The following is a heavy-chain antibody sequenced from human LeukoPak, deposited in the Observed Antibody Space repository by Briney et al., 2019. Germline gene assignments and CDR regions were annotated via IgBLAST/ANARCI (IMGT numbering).Heavy chain of an antibody. Sequence: PGGSLTLSCAASGFTFSSYAMSWVRQAPGKGLEWVSAISGSGGSTYYADSVKGRFTISRDNSKNTLYLQMNSLRAEDTAVYYCANPPAAAVSYYFDYWGQGTLVTVSS. D-gene: IGHD6-13*01. CDR1: GFTFSSYA. CDR3: ANPPAAAVSYYFDY. CDR2: ISGSGGST. J-gene: IGHJ4*02. V-gene: IGHV3-23*01.